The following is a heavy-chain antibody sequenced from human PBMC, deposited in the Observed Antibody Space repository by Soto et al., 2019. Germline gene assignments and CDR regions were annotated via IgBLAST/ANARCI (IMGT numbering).Heavy chain of an antibody. CDR2: IYYTGST. Sequence: QVQLQESGPGLVKPSQTLSLTCTVSGGSISNGAYYWTWVRQPPGKGLEWIGYIYYTGSTYYMPSLKSRFIISLDTYKNQFSLKLSSVTAADTAVYYCATLGRFWSGFKYMDVWGRGTMVTVSS. CDR3: ATLGRFWSGFKYMDV. CDR1: GGSISNGAYY. J-gene: IGHJ6*03. D-gene: IGHD3-3*01. V-gene: IGHV4-31*03.